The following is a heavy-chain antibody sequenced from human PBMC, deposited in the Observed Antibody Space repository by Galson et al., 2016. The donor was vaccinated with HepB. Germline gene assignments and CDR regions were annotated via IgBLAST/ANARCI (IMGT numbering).Heavy chain of an antibody. CDR3: ARDMAFYARASGMDV. CDR2: ISDTSRAI. Sequence: SLRLSCAASGFTFSTYSMNWVRQAPGKGLEWISYISDTSRAIYYADSVKGRFTISRDNVKNLLYLQMNSLRDEDTAIYYCARDMAFYARASGMDVWGQGTTVTVSS. J-gene: IGHJ6*02. V-gene: IGHV3-48*02. CDR1: GFTFSTYS. D-gene: IGHD3-16*01.